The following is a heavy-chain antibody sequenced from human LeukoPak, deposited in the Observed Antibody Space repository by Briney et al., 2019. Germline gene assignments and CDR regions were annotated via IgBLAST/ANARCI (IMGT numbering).Heavy chain of an antibody. Sequence: GSLRLSCAASGFTFSSYAMSWVRQPPGKGLEWIGEINHSGSTNYNPSLKSRVTISVDTSKNQFSLELSSVAAADTAVYYCAILLGRVSSDGDWFDPWGQGTLVTVSS. V-gene: IGHV4-34*08. CDR1: GFTFSSYA. J-gene: IGHJ5*02. CDR3: AILLGRVSSDGDWFDP. D-gene: IGHD6-25*01. CDR2: INHSGST.